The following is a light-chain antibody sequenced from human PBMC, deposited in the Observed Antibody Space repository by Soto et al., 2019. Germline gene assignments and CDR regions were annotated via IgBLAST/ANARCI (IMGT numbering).Light chain of an antibody. V-gene: IGKV3-11*01. CDR2: DAS. CDR3: QQRSNWRIN. Sequence: EIVLTQSPATLSLSPGERATLSCRASQSVSSYLAWYQQKPGQAPRLLIYDASNRATGIPARFSGSGSGTDFTIKISRIETDVFEVYHCQQRSNWRINLGQGTRLEIK. J-gene: IGKJ5*01. CDR1: QSVSSY.